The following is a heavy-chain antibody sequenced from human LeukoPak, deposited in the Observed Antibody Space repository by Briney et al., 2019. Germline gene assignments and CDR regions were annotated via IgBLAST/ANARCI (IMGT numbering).Heavy chain of an antibody. J-gene: IGHJ4*02. D-gene: IGHD2-15*01. V-gene: IGHV1-2*02. CDR1: GYTFTDYH. CDR2: INRNSGGT. CDR3: ARDRAATRMVDS. Sequence: ASVKVSFKASGYTFTDYHMHWVRQAPAQGREWMGWINRNSGGTDYAQKFQGRVAMTRDTSINTAYMELSRLRSDDTAVYYCARDRAATRMVDSWGEGTLVTVSS.